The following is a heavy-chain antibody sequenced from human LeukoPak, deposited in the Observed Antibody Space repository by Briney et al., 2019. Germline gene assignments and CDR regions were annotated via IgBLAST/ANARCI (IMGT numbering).Heavy chain of an antibody. CDR3: ARAGLYYGSGSPYFDY. J-gene: IGHJ4*02. V-gene: IGHV4-61*02. CDR2: IYTSGST. D-gene: IGHD3-10*01. Sequence: SETLSLTCTVSGGSISSGSYYWSWIRQPAGKGLEWIGRIYTSGSTNYNPSLKSRVTISVDTSKNQFSLKLSSVTAADTAVYYCARAGLYYGSGSPYFDYWGQGTLVTVSS. CDR1: GGSISSGSYY.